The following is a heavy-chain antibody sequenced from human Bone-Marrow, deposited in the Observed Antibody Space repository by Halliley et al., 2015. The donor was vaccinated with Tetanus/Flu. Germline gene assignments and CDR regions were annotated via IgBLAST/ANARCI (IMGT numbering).Heavy chain of an antibody. Sequence: QVQLVQSGGEVKKPGASVKVSCKTSGYTFTNYGFSWVRQAPGQGLEWMGWISPYNGNTNYAQNLQGRVTMTRDTSTNTTYMERRSLRSDDTAVYYCARQYWLGRPFDYWGQGTLVTVSS. CDR3: ARQYWLGRPFDY. CDR2: ISPYNGNT. CDR1: GYTFTNYG. V-gene: IGHV1-18*04. J-gene: IGHJ4*02. D-gene: IGHD6-19*01.